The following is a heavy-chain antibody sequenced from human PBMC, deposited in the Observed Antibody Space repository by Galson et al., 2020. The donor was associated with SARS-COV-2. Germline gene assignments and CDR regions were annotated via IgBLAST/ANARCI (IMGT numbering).Heavy chain of an antibody. CDR1: GGSISSSNYY. V-gene: IGHV4-39*07. Sequence: SQTLSLTCSVSGGSISSSNYYWVWIRQPPGRGLEWIGSIFYGGNTYYTSSLTSRVTISIDTSKNQFSLELSSVTAADTAFYYCARHRESLDATTGFDYWGRGTLVTVSS. D-gene: IGHD1-26*01. J-gene: IGHJ4*02. CDR2: IFYGGNT. CDR3: ARHRESLDATTGFDY.